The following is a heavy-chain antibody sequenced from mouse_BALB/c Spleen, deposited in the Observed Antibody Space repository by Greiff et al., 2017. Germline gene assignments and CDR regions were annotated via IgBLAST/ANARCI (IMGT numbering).Heavy chain of an antibody. D-gene: IGHD2-14*01. J-gene: IGHJ4*01. CDR2: ISSGGSYT. CDR3: ARGGDRYDGFSYAMDY. V-gene: IGHV5-9-4*01. Sequence: EVQVVESGGGLVKPGGSLKLSCAASGFTFSSYAMSWVRQSPEKRLEWVAEISSGGSYTYYPDTVTGRFTISRDNAKNTLYLEMSSLRSEDTAMYYCARGGDRYDGFSYAMDYWGQGTSVTVSS. CDR1: GFTFSSYA.